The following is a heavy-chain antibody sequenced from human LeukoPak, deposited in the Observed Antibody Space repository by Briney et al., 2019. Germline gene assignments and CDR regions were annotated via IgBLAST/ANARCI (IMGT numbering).Heavy chain of an antibody. D-gene: IGHD3-9*01. V-gene: IGHV1-2*02. CDR2: INPNSGGT. Sequence: GASVKVSCKASGYTFTGYYMHWVRQAPGQGLEWMGWINPNSGGTNYAQKFQGRVTMTRDTSISTAYMELSRLRSDDTAVYYCARGGDILTGYQSDAFDIWGQGTMVTVSS. CDR3: ARGGDILTGYQSDAFDI. J-gene: IGHJ3*02. CDR1: GYTFTGYY.